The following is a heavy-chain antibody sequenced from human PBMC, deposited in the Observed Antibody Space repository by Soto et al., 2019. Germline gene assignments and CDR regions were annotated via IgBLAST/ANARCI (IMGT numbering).Heavy chain of an antibody. Sequence: SVKVSCKASGGTFSSYAISWVRQAPGQGLEWMGGIIPIFGTANYAQKFQGRVTVTADESTSTAYMELSSLRSEDTAVYYCARDCDGSGSYPYYYYYYGMDVWGQGTTVTVSS. CDR2: IIPIFGTA. V-gene: IGHV1-69*13. CDR3: ARDCDGSGSYPYYYYYYGMDV. J-gene: IGHJ6*02. D-gene: IGHD3-10*01. CDR1: GGTFSSYA.